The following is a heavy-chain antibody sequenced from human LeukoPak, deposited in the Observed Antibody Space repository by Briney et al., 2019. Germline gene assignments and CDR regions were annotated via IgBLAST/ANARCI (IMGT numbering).Heavy chain of an antibody. CDR2: ITADSGTT. Sequence: GGSLRLSCAVSGFAFSTKSMNWVRQAPGKGLEWVSYITADSGTTYYADSVKGRFTISRDNAKNSLYLQMNSLRDEDTAVYYCASRDYFDYWGQGTLVTVSS. CDR3: ASRDYFDY. CDR1: GFAFSTKS. V-gene: IGHV3-48*02. J-gene: IGHJ4*02.